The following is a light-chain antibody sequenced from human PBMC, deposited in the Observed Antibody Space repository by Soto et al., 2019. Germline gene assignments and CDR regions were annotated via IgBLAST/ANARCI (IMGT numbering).Light chain of an antibody. CDR3: CSYAGSSTYV. CDR1: RSDLGSYNL. V-gene: IGLV2-23*01. CDR2: EGT. Sequence: QSALTQPASVSGSPGQSISISCSGTRSDLGSYNLVSWYQQRPGKAPKPMIFEGTKRPSGVSNRFSGSKSGNTASLTISGLQVADEADYYCCSYAGSSTYVFGTGTKLPVL. J-gene: IGLJ1*01.